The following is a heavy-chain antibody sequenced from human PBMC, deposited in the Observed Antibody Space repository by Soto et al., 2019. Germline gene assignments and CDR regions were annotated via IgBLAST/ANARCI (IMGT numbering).Heavy chain of an antibody. D-gene: IGHD4-17*01. V-gene: IGHV3-66*01. CDR3: AISTTVTSSSY. CDR1: GFTVTGNY. Sequence: LRLSCAASGFTVTGNYMSWVRQAPGKGLEWVSVIYSGGSTYYADSVKGRFTISRDNSKNTLYLQMNSLRAEDTALYYCAISTTVTSSSYWGQGTLVTVSS. J-gene: IGHJ4*02. CDR2: IYSGGST.